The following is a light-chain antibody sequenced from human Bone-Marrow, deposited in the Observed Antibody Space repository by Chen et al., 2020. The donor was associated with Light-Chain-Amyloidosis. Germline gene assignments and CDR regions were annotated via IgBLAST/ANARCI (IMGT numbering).Light chain of an antibody. V-gene: IGLV6-57*01. CDR3: QSYQGSSQGV. CDR2: EDD. J-gene: IGLJ3*02. CDR1: SGSIATNY. Sequence: NFMLTQPHSVSESPGKTVIISCTRSSGSIATNYVQWYQQRPGSSPTTVIYEDDQSPSGVPDRLSGSIDRSSNSASLTISGLKTEDEADYYCQSYQGSSQGVFGGGTKLTVL.